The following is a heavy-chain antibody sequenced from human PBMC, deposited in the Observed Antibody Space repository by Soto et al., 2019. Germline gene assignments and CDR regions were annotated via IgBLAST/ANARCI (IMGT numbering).Heavy chain of an antibody. V-gene: IGHV3-30-3*01. CDR2: ISYDGSNK. CDR1: GFTFSSYA. D-gene: IGHD6-6*01. J-gene: IGHJ6*02. Sequence: GGSLRLSCAASGFTFSSYAMHWVRQAPGKGLEWVAVISYDGSNKYYAGSVKGRFTISRDNSKNTLYLQMNSLRAEDTAVYYCARDKLPRSWGAAPSDYYGMDVWGQGTTVTVSS. CDR3: ARDKLPRSWGAAPSDYYGMDV.